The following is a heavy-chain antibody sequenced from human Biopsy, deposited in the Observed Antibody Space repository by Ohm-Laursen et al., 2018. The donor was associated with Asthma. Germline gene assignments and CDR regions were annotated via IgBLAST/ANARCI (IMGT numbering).Heavy chain of an antibody. V-gene: IGHV4-59*01. CDR3: ARTSQRATVVHFDY. J-gene: IGHJ4*02. CDR2: IYHSGTT. CDR1: GGFITSYY. D-gene: IGHD4-23*01. Sequence: SETLSLTCTVSGGFITSYYWSWIRQPPGKALEWLGYIYHSGTTNYNPSLKSRVTISVDTSKNQFSLKLTSVTAADTAVYYCARTSQRATVVHFDYWGQGTLVTVSS.